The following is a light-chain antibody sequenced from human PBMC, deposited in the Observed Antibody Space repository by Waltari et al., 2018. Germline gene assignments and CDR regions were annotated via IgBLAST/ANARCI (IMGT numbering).Light chain of an antibody. CDR1: SNEVGLFNL. CDR3: SSYAGRNSML. CDR2: EVI. Sequence: QSALTQPASMSGSPGQSITIACTGASNEVGLFNLVSWYQQHPGKGPKLIIYEVIKRPSGVSDRFSGSKSVNTASLTISGLRTEDEADYFCSSYAGRNSMLFGGGTKLTVL. V-gene: IGLV2-23*02. J-gene: IGLJ2*01.